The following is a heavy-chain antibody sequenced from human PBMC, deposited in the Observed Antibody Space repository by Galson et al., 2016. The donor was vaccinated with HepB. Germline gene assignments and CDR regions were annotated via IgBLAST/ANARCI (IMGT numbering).Heavy chain of an antibody. J-gene: IGHJ6*03. V-gene: IGHV4-34*01. CDR1: GESFSGYY. CDR2: INHSGST. D-gene: IGHD4-17*01. CDR3: ARGDNPDYGDYASAYYYMDV. Sequence: SETLSLTCAVFGESFSGYYWSWIRQPPGKGLEWIGEINHSGSTNYNPSLQSRVTISVDTTKNQFSLKLSSGTAADTAVYYCARGDNPDYGDYASAYYYMDVWGKGTTVTVSS.